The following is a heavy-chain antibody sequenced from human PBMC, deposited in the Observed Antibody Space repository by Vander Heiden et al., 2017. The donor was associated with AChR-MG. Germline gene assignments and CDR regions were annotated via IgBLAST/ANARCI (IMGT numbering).Heavy chain of an antibody. V-gene: IGHV4-39*01. CDR2: ISYGWGT. CDR1: GGSISTSSYH. CDR3: ARVDYIDFSSDS. J-gene: IGHJ4*02. D-gene: IGHD5-12*01. Sequence: QLQLQESGPGLVKPSETLSLTCTVPGGSISTSSYHWGWIRQPPGKGLEWIGSISYGWGTYDNPSLRSRVIISIDTSKAQFFLRLKSVTAADTAVYYCARVDYIDFSSDSWVQGNLVTVS.